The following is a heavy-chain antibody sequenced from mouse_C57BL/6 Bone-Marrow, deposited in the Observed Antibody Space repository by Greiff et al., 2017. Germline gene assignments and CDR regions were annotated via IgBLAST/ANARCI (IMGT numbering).Heavy chain of an antibody. CDR1: GYTFTSYW. Sequence: QVQLQQPGAELVKPGASVKVSCKASGYTFTSYWMHWVKQRPGQGLEWIGRIHPSDSDTNYNQKFKGKATLTVDKSSSTADMQLSSLTSEDSAVYYCAIPLYYYGSSYGYWGQGTTLTVSS. CDR3: AIPLYYYGSSYGY. D-gene: IGHD1-1*01. V-gene: IGHV1-74*01. J-gene: IGHJ2*01. CDR2: IHPSDSDT.